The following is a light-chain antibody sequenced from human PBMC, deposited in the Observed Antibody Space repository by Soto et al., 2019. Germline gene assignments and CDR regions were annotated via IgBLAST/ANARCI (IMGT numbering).Light chain of an antibody. CDR1: SSDVGYYNY. J-gene: IGLJ3*02. Sequence: QSVLTQPASVSGSPGQSITISCTGTSSDVGYYNYVSWYQQHPGKAPKLMIYEVSNRPSGVPNRFSGSRSGDKASLTVSGLQTEDEGLYYCAAHAGGNTWLFGGGTKVTVL. CDR3: AAHAGGNTWL. V-gene: IGLV2-14*01. CDR2: EVS.